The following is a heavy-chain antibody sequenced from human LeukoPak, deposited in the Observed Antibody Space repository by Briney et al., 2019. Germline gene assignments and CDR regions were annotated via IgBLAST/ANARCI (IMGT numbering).Heavy chain of an antibody. D-gene: IGHD4-11*01. Sequence: ASVKVSCKASGYTFTSYAMNWVRQAPGQGLEWMGWINTNTGNPTYAQGFTGRFVFSLDTSVSTAYLQISSLKAEDTAVYYCAKRGAGDYDYSDYFDYWGQGTLVTVSS. V-gene: IGHV7-4-1*02. CDR1: GYTFTSYA. J-gene: IGHJ4*02. CDR3: AKRGAGDYDYSDYFDY. CDR2: INTNTGNP.